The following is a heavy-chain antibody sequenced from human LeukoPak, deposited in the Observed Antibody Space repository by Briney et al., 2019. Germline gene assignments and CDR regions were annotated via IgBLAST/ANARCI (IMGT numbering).Heavy chain of an antibody. Sequence: PSETLSLTCTVSGGSISSSRYYWGWIRQPPGKGLEWIGSICYSGSTYYNPSLKSRVTISVDTSRNQFSLKLSSVTAADTAVYYCARGGAARLHFQNWGQGTLVTVSS. CDR1: GGSISSSRYY. D-gene: IGHD6-6*01. J-gene: IGHJ1*01. V-gene: IGHV4-39*01. CDR3: ARGGAARLHFQN. CDR2: ICYSGST.